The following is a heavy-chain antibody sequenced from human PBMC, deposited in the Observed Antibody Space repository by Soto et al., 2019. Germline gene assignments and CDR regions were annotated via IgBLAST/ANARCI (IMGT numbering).Heavy chain of an antibody. CDR3: ESTYYYDSTGYYRTFDY. J-gene: IGHJ4*02. V-gene: IGHV3-23*05. CDR1: GFTFGSYA. D-gene: IGHD3-22*01. Sequence: AAQRLSCASSGFTFGSYAMSWVRLAPRKXLEWVSVADTSGSSTFYADSVSGRFTISRDNVKNTLYLQMNCLRVAETSFNFGESTYYYDSTGYYRTFDYWGQGSQVTVSS. CDR2: ADTSGSST.